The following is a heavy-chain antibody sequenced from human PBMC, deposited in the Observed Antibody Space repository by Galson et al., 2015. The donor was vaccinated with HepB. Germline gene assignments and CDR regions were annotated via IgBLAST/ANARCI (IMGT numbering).Heavy chain of an antibody. CDR3: ARRGGLGYCSSTSCYDWFDP. CDR1: GGTFSSYT. CDR2: IIPILGIA. V-gene: IGHV1-69*02. Sequence: SVKVSCKASGGTFSSYTISWVRQAPGQGLEWMGRIIPILGIANYAQKFQGRVTITADKSTSTAYMELSSLRSEDTAVYYCARRGGLGYCSSTSCYDWFDPWGQGTLVTVSS. D-gene: IGHD2-2*01. J-gene: IGHJ5*02.